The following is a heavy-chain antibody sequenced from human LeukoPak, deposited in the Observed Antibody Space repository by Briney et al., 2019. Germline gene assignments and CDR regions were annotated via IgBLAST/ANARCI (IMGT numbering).Heavy chain of an antibody. Sequence: SETLSLTCTVSGGSIRNYYWSWIRQPPGKGLEWIGYIHNSGSAYYNPSLESRGAISLDTSKNHFSLKLTSVTAADTAVYYCATVLLYDAFDIWGQGTLVTVSS. CDR1: GGSIRNYY. CDR3: ATVLLYDAFDI. J-gene: IGHJ3*02. CDR2: IHNSGSA. V-gene: IGHV4-30-4*01. D-gene: IGHD2-21*01.